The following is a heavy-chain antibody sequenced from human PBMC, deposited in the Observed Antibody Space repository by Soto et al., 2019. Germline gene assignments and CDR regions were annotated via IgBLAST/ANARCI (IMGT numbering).Heavy chain of an antibody. V-gene: IGHV4-4*02. CDR1: GGSISSSHW. Sequence: QVQLQESGPGLVKPSGTLFLTCAVSGGSISSSHWWTWVRQSPGKGLEYIGEISHSGTSNANPSLKSRVTPSVDRSKNHFSLTLTSVTAADTAVYYCARVVLSITRGAFDAWGQGTPVIVSS. CDR3: ARVVLSITRGAFDA. J-gene: IGHJ3*01. D-gene: IGHD1-20*01. CDR2: ISHSGTS.